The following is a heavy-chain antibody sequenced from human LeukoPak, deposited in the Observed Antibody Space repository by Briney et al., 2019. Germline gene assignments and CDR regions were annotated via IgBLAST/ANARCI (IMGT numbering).Heavy chain of an antibody. CDR1: GYTFTSYG. V-gene: IGHV1-18*01. CDR3: ARSGAVAGRVYYYGMDV. J-gene: IGHJ6*02. Sequence: ASVKVSCKASGYTFTSYGISWVRQAPGQGLEWMGWISAYNGNTNYAQKLQGRVTMTTDTSTSTAYMELRSLRSDDTAVYYRARSGAVAGRVYYYGMDVWGQGPTVTVSS. CDR2: ISAYNGNT. D-gene: IGHD6-19*01.